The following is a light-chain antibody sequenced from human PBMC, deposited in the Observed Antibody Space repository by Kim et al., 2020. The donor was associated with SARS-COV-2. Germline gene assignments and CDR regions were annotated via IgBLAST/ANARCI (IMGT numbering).Light chain of an antibody. Sequence: DIQMTQSPSSVSASVGDRVTITCRASQAINNWLAWYQQKPGKAPKLLIYGASSLQSGVPSRFSGSGSGTDFTLTINSLQPEDFATCYCQQANSFPFTFGPGTKVDIK. J-gene: IGKJ3*01. CDR3: QQANSFPFT. CDR1: QAINNW. CDR2: GAS. V-gene: IGKV1-12*01.